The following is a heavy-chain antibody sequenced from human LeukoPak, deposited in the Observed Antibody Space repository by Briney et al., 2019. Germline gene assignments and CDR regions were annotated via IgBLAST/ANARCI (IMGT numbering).Heavy chain of an antibody. D-gene: IGHD6-19*01. CDR3: VKGVGSSGWYGRY. CDR2: ISSNGGST. CDR1: GFTFSSYA. V-gene: IGHV3-64D*06. Sequence: GGSLRLSCSASGFTFSSYAMHWVRQAPGKGLEYVSAISSNGGSTYYADSVKGRFTISRDNSKNTLYLQMSSQRAEDTAVYYCVKGVGSSGWYGRYWGQGTLVTVSS. J-gene: IGHJ4*02.